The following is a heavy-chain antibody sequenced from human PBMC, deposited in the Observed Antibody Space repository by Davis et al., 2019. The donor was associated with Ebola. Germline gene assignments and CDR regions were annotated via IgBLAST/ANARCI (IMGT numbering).Heavy chain of an antibody. V-gene: IGHV1-69*05. J-gene: IGHJ4*02. CDR2: IIPIFGTA. CDR1: GGTFSSYA. Sequence: SVKVSCKASGGTFSSYAISWVRQAPGQGLEWMGGIIPIFGTANYAQKFQGRVTMTTDTSTSTAYMELRSLRSDDTAVYYCARRVGARSGFDYWGQGSLVTVSS. D-gene: IGHD1-26*01. CDR3: ARRVGARSGFDY.